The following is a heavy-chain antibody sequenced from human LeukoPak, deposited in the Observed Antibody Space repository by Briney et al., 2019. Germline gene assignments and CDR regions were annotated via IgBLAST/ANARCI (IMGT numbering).Heavy chain of an antibody. V-gene: IGHV4-59*01. CDR2: IYYSGSA. CDR3: ARSGTWYVFDY. CDR1: GGSISSYY. D-gene: IGHD6-13*01. J-gene: IGHJ4*02. Sequence: SETLSLTCTVSGGSISSYYWSWIRQPPGKGLEWIGHIYYSGSANYNPSLKSRVTISLDTSKNQFSLKLSSVTAADTAMYYCARSGTWYVFDYWAREPWSPSPQ.